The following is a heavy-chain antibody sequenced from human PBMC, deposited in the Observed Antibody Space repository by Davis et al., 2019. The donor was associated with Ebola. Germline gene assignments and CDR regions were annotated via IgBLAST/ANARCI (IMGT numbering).Heavy chain of an antibody. CDR2: IFNSGTV. D-gene: IGHD1-14*01. CDR1: GGSISGFQ. V-gene: IGHV4-59*01. Sequence: MPGGSLRLSCTVSGGSISGFQWAWIRQPPGKGLEYVGHIFNSGTVSYNSALKGRVIISLDKSSTQFSLKLTSVTAADTAVYFCARDNLGSLDYWGQGMLVTVSS. CDR3: ARDNLGSLDY. J-gene: IGHJ4*02.